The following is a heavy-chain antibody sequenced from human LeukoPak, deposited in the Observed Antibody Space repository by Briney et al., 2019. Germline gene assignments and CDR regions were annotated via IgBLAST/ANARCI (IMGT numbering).Heavy chain of an antibody. CDR3: ARADHIWTDNESFDY. D-gene: IGHD3-9*01. CDR2: INPNSGGT. V-gene: IGHV1-2*06. CDR1: GYTFTGYY. J-gene: IGHJ4*02. Sequence: ASVKVSCKASGYTFTGYYMHWVRQAPGQGLEWMGRINPNSGGTNYAQKFQGRVTMTRDTSISTACMELSRLRSDDTAVYYCARADHIWTDNESFDYWGQGTLVTVSS.